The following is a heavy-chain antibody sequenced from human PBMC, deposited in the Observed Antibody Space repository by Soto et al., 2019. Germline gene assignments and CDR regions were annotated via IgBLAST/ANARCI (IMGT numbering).Heavy chain of an antibody. Sequence: ASVKVSCKASGYTFTSHGISWVRQAPGQGLEWMGWISAYNGNTNYAQKLQGRVTMTTDTSTSTAYMELRSLRSDDTAVYYCASSVVISVLPLHHDYWGQGTLVTV. CDR1: GYTFTSHG. CDR2: ISAYNGNT. J-gene: IGHJ4*02. CDR3: ASSVVISVLPLHHDY. V-gene: IGHV1-18*01. D-gene: IGHD3-22*01.